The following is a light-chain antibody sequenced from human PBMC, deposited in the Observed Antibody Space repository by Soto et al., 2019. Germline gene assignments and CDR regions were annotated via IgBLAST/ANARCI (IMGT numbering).Light chain of an antibody. V-gene: IGKV1-39*01. CDR2: AAS. CDR1: QSVISY. Sequence: DIQMTQSPSSLSASVGDRVTITCRASQSVISYLSWYQLRPGKAPKLLIYAASNLQSGVPSRFSGSGSGTYLTRTISSLQSEDFATYSRQHKNNVPRTFGQGNKVEIK. CDR3: QHKNNVPRT. J-gene: IGKJ1*01.